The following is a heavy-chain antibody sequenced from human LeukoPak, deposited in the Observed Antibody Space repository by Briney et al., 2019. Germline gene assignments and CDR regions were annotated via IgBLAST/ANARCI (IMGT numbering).Heavy chain of an antibody. CDR1: GGSISSYY. Sequence: SETLSLTCTVSGGSISSYYWSWIRQPPGKGLEWIGYIYYSGSTNYNPSLKRRVTISVDTSKNQFSLKLSSVTAADTAVYYCARGRSYDILTGYYPPFGYWGQGTLVTVSS. D-gene: IGHD3-9*01. CDR2: IYYSGST. CDR3: ARGRSYDILTGYYPPFGY. J-gene: IGHJ4*02. V-gene: IGHV4-59*12.